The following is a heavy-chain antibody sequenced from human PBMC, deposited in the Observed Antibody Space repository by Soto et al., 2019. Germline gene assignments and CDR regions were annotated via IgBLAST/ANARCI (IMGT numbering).Heavy chain of an antibody. D-gene: IGHD1-1*01. CDR2: IYYNGNT. J-gene: IGHJ3*01. V-gene: IGHV4-31*02. CDR3: ARARRRAVYAFDF. Sequence: WTWVRQHPGKGLEWIGYIYYNGNTYFSPSLKSRLTISIDTSKNQFSLKLSSVTAADTAMYYCARARRRAVYAFDFWGQGTMVTVSS.